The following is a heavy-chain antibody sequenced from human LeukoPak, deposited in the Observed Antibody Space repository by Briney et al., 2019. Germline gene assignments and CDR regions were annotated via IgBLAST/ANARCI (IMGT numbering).Heavy chain of an antibody. V-gene: IGHV3-30*18. CDR2: ISYDGSNK. CDR1: GFTFSSYG. J-gene: IGHJ4*02. D-gene: IGHD2-15*01. CDR3: AKDFRGNIVVVVAASFFDY. Sequence: PGRSLRLSCAASGFTFSSYGMHWVRQAPGKGLEWVAVISYDGSNKYYADSVKGRFTISRDNSKNTLYLQMNSLRAEDTAVYYCAKDFRGNIVVVVAASFFDYWGQGTLVTVSS.